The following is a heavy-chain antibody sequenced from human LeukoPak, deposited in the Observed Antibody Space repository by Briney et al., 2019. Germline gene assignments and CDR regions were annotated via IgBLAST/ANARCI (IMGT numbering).Heavy chain of an antibody. CDR3: ARDLSSSGFRIDY. D-gene: IGHD6-19*01. CDR2: IYSGGST. Sequence: PGGSLRLSCAASGFTVSSNYMSWVRQAPGKGLEWVSVIYSGGSTYYADSVKGRFTISRDNSKNTLYLQMNSLRAEDAAVYYCARDLSSSGFRIDYWGQGTLVTVSS. CDR1: GFTVSSNY. V-gene: IGHV3-66*01. J-gene: IGHJ4*02.